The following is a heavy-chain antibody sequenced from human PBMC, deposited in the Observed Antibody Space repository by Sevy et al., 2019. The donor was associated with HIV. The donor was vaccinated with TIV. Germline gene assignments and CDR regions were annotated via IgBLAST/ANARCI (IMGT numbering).Heavy chain of an antibody. CDR3: AKGLYRSTFYGMDV. D-gene: IGHD6-13*01. CDR1: GFTFSSYG. Sequence: GGSLRLSCAASGFTFSSYGMHWVRQAPGKGLEWVAVISYDGSNKYYADSVKGRFTISRDNSKNTLYLQMNSLRAEDTAVYYCAKGLYRSTFYGMDVWGQGTTVTVSS. CDR2: ISYDGSNK. J-gene: IGHJ6*02. V-gene: IGHV3-30*18.